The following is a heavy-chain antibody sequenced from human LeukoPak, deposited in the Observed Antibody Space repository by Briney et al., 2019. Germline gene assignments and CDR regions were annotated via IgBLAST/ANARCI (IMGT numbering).Heavy chain of an antibody. J-gene: IGHJ5*02. CDR1: GYTFTSYY. CDR2: INPSGGST. CDR3: ARDRISGWFDP. V-gene: IGHV1-46*01. Sequence: GASVKVSCKASGYTFTSYYMHWVRRAPGQGLEWMGIINPSGGSTSYAQKFQGRVTMTRDMSTSTVYMELSSLRSEDTAVYYCARDRISGWFDPWGQGTLVTVSS.